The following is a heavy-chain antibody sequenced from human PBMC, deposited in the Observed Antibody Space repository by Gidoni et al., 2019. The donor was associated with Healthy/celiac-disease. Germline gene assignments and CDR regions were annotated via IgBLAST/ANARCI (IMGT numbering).Heavy chain of an antibody. CDR1: GFTFSNAW. D-gene: IGHD2-15*01. J-gene: IGHJ3*02. Sequence: EVQLVESGGGLVKPGGSLRLSCAASGFTFSNAWMSWGRQAPGKGLEWVGRIKSKTDGGTTDYAAPVKGRFTISRDDSKNTLYLQMNSLKTEDTAVYYCTTEDGGNNAFDIWGQGTMVTVSS. CDR3: TTEDGGNNAFDI. CDR2: IKSKTDGGTT. V-gene: IGHV3-15*01.